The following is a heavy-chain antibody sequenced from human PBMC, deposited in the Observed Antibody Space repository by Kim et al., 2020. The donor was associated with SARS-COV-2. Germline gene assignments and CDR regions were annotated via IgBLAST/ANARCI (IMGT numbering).Heavy chain of an antibody. D-gene: IGHD1-26*01. V-gene: IGHV3-74*01. CDR3: VSLIVEARGC. CDR2: ISGDGSTT. Sequence: GVSLRLSCAASGFTFSSSWMHWVRQAPGKGLVWVSRISGDGSTTTYADSVKGRFTISRDNAKNTLFLQMDSLRAEDTAVYYCVSLIVEARGCWGQGTLVTVSS. J-gene: IGHJ4*02. CDR1: GFTFSSSW.